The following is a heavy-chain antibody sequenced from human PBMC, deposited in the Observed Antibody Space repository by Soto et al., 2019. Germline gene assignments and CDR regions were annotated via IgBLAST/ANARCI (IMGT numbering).Heavy chain of an antibody. Sequence: GGSLRLSCAASGFTFSSYWMHWVRQAPGKGLVWVSRINSDGSSTSYADSVKGRFTISRDNAKNTLYLQMNSLRAEDTAVYYCARAWIQLWPYFDYWGQGTLVTVSS. V-gene: IGHV3-74*01. D-gene: IGHD5-18*01. J-gene: IGHJ4*02. CDR2: INSDGSST. CDR3: ARAWIQLWPYFDY. CDR1: GFTFSSYW.